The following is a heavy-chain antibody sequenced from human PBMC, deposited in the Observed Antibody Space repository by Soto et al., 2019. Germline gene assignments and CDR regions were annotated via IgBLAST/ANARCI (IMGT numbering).Heavy chain of an antibody. J-gene: IGHJ3*02. CDR2: IYTSGST. CDR3: ARAVLGYSYGYWGAFDI. V-gene: IGHV4-4*07. D-gene: IGHD5-18*01. CDR1: GGSISSYY. Sequence: SETLSLTCTVSGGSISSYYWSWIRQPAGKGLEWIGRIYTSGSTNYNPSPKSRVTMSVDTSKNQFSLKLSSVTAADTAVYYCARAVLGYSYGYWGAFDIWGQGTMVTVSS.